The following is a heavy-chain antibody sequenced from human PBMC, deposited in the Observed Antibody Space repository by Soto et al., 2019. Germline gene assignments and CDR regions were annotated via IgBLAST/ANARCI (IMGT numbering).Heavy chain of an antibody. Sequence: GGSLRLSCAASGFTFSSYDTHWVRQAPGKGLEWVAIISYDGSNKYYVDSVKGRFTISRDNSKNTLYLQMNSLGPDDTAVYHCARVPQQLTRRTSNWFDPWGRGTLVTVSS. V-gene: IGHV3-30*03. CDR2: ISYDGSNK. D-gene: IGHD6-13*01. CDR3: ARVPQQLTRRTSNWFDP. CDR1: GFTFSSYD. J-gene: IGHJ5*02.